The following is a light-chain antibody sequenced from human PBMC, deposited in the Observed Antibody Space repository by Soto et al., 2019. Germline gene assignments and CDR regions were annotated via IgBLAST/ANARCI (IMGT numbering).Light chain of an antibody. Sequence: DIQMTQSPSSVSASVGDRVTITCRASQGIGDRLAWYQQRPGKVPQLVVYFASTLPSGVPSRFCASGSGAEFILTINSLQAEDFTTCYCLHSFSFPRTLGQGTKV. V-gene: IGKV1-12*01. CDR1: QGIGDR. J-gene: IGKJ1*01. CDR3: LHSFSFPRT. CDR2: FAS.